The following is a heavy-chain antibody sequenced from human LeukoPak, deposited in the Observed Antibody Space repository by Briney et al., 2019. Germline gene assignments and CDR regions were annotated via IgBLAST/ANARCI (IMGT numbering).Heavy chain of an antibody. Sequence: PGGSLRLSCAASGFTFSSYWMSWVRQAPGKGLEWVANIKQDGSEKYYVDSVKGRFNISRDNAKNSLYLQMNGLRAEDTGVYYCARGLATYYDILTGYSEYWGQGTLVTVSS. CDR1: GFTFSSYW. CDR2: IKQDGSEK. D-gene: IGHD3-9*01. J-gene: IGHJ4*02. CDR3: ARGLATYYDILTGYSEY. V-gene: IGHV3-7*01.